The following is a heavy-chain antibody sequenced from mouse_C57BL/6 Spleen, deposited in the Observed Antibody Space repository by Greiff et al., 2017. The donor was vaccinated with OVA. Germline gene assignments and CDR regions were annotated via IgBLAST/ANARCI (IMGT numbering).Heavy chain of an antibody. Sequence: DVQLQESGAELVRPGASVKLSCTASGFNIKDDYMHWVKQRPEQGLEWIGWIDPENGDTEYASKFQGKATITADTASNTAYLQLSSLTSEDTAVYYCTTSAGSEGFAYWGQGTLVTVSA. V-gene: IGHV14-4*01. D-gene: IGHD1-1*01. CDR1: GFNIKDDY. J-gene: IGHJ3*01. CDR3: TTSAGSEGFAY. CDR2: IDPENGDT.